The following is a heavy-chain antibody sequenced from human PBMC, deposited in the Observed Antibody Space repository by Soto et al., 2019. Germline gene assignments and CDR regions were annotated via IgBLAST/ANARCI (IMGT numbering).Heavy chain of an antibody. V-gene: IGHV4-39*01. CDR2: IYYSGST. CDR1: GGSISSSSYY. J-gene: IGHJ6*02. Sequence: SETLSLTCTVSGGSISSSSYYWGWIRQPPGKGLEWIGSIYYSGSTYYNPSLKSRVTISVDTSKNQFSLKLGSVTAADTAVYYCATPAPKPYYYYGMDVWGQGTTVTVSS. CDR3: ATPAPKPYYYYGMDV.